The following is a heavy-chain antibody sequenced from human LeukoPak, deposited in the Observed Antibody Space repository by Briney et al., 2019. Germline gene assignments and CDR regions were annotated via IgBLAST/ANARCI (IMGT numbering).Heavy chain of an antibody. D-gene: IGHD6-13*01. J-gene: IGHJ4*02. V-gene: IGHV3-15*01. CDR3: TTGTWQLEPPIDY. Sequence: GGSLRLSCAASGFTFSNAWMSWVRQAPGKGLEWVGRIKSKTDGGPTDYAAPVKGRFTISRDDSKNTLYLQMNSLKTEDTAVYYCTTGTWQLEPPIDYWGQGTLVTLSS. CDR1: GFTFSNAW. CDR2: IKSKTDGGPT.